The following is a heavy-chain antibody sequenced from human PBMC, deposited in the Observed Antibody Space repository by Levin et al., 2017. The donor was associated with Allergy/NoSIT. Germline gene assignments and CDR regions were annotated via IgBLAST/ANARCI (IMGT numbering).Heavy chain of an antibody. CDR2: ISYDGSNK. CDR1: GFTFSSYA. Sequence: AGESLKISCAASGFTFSSYAMHWVRQAPGKGLEWVAVISYDGSNKYYADSVKGRFTISRDNSKNTLYLQMNSLRAEDTAVYYCARGPYSSSWVDYWGQGTLVTVSS. CDR3: ARGPYSSSWVDY. V-gene: IGHV3-30*04. D-gene: IGHD6-13*01. J-gene: IGHJ4*02.